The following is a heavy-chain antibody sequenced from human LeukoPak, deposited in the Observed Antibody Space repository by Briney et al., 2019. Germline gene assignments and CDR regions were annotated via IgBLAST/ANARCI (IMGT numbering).Heavy chain of an antibody. Sequence: ASVKVSCKASGYTFTSFGISWVRQAPGQGLEWMGWISAYNGNTDYAQKLQGRVTMTTDTSTSTAYMELRSLSSDETAVYYCARRLIYDSSGYYPDYWGQGTLVTVSS. CDR1: GYTFTSFG. D-gene: IGHD3-22*01. V-gene: IGHV1-18*01. CDR3: ARRLIYDSSGYYPDY. J-gene: IGHJ4*02. CDR2: ISAYNGNT.